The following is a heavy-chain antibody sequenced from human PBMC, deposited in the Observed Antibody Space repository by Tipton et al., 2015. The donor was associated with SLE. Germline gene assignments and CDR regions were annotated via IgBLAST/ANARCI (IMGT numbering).Heavy chain of an antibody. CDR2: INPSGGST. CDR1: GYTFTSYY. CDR3: ARGKVPDDFWSWSYYLDY. J-gene: IGHJ4*02. D-gene: IGHD3-3*01. V-gene: IGHV1-46*01. Sequence: QVQLVQSGAEVKKPGASVKVSCKASGYTFTSYYMHWVRQAPGQGLEWMGIINPSGGSTSYAQKFQGRVTMNRDTSTGTVYMELSSLRSEDTAVYYCARGKVPDDFWSWSYYLDYWGQGTLVTVSS.